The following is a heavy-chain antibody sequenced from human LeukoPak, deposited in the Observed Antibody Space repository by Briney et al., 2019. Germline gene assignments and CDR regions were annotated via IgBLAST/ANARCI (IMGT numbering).Heavy chain of an antibody. J-gene: IGHJ4*02. Sequence: SQTLSLTCDVYRGSLSGFYCSWISHPPGKGLEWMEEINHRGSNNYNPSLKSQVTLSADTSKNQSSQKLSTGTAADTAVYYCSRDRGDRYGYSFGFDYWGQGTLVTVSS. CDR1: RGSLSGFY. V-gene: IGHV4-34*01. CDR2: INHRGSN. D-gene: IGHD5-18*01. CDR3: SRDRGDRYGYSFGFDY.